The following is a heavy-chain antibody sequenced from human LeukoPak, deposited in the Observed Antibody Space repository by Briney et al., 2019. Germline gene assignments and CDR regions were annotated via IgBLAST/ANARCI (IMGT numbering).Heavy chain of an antibody. Sequence: GRSLRLSCGASGFTFSSYGMHWVRQAPGKGLEWGAVISYDGSNKYYADSVKGRFTISRDNSKNTLYLQMNSLRAEDTAVYYCAKDVISMVRGVDPYYYYGMDVWGQGTTVTVSS. CDR3: AKDVISMVRGVDPYYYYGMDV. CDR1: GFTFSSYG. CDR2: ISYDGSNK. V-gene: IGHV3-30*18. D-gene: IGHD3-10*01. J-gene: IGHJ6*02.